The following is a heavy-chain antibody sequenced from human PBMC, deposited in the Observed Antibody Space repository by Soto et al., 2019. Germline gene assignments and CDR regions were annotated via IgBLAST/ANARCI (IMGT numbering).Heavy chain of an antibody. J-gene: IGHJ4*02. CDR2: MNAGNGNT. Sequence: ASVKVSCKASGYTFTSYAIHWVRQAPGQRLEWMGWMNAGNGNTKYSHKFQGRFTITRDRSGSTAYMELSSLRSEDTAVYYCARSRGMVRGADTPGSITAIPYWGQGTLVTVSS. V-gene: IGHV1-3*01. CDR1: GYTFTSYA. CDR3: ARSRGMVRGADTPGSITAIPY. D-gene: IGHD3-10*01.